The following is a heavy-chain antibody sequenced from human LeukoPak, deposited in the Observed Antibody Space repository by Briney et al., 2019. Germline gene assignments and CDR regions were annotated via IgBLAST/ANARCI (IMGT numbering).Heavy chain of an antibody. Sequence: GGSLRLSCAASGFTFSSYGMSWVRQAPGKGLEWVSAISGSGGSTYYADSVKGRFTISRDNSKNTLYLQMNNLRAEETALYYSANHLPGPSFDYWGQGTLVIVSS. J-gene: IGHJ4*02. CDR1: GFTFSSYG. CDR2: ISGSGGST. CDR3: ANHLPGPSFDY. V-gene: IGHV3-23*01.